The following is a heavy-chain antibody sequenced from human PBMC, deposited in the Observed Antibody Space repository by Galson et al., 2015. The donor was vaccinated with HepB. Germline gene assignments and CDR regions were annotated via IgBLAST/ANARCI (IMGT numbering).Heavy chain of an antibody. CDR2: ISAYNGNT. J-gene: IGHJ3*02. CDR3: ARDSAFSVAVAGGAFDI. V-gene: IGHV1-18*04. D-gene: IGHD6-19*01. CDR1: GYTFTSYG. Sequence: SVKVSCKASGYTFTSYGISWVRQAPGQGLEWMGWISAYNGNTNYAQKLRGRVTMTTDTSTSTAYMELRSLRSDDTAVYYCARDSAFSVAVAGGAFDIWGQGTMVTVSS.